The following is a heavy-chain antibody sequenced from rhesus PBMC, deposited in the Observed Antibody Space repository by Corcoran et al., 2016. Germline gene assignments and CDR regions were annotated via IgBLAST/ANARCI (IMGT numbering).Heavy chain of an antibody. D-gene: IGHD6-31*01. CDR2: IYGGSAST. CDR1: GGSISGYYL. J-gene: IGHJ4*01. CDR3: AREIAAAGTGY. Sequence: QVQLQESGPGVVKPSETLSLTCAVSGGSISGYYLWSWIRQPPGKGLDWIGYIYGGSASTSYNPSLKSRVIISIDTSKNQFSLKLSSVTAADTAVYYCAREIAAAGTGYWGQGVLVTVSS. V-gene: IGHV4-143*01.